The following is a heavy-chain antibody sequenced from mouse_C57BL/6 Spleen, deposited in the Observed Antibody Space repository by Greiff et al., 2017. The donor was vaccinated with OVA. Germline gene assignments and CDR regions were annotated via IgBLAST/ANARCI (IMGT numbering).Heavy chain of an antibody. V-gene: IGHV1-9*01. Sequence: VQLQQSGAELMKPGASVKLSCKATGYTFTGYWIEWVKQRPGHGLEWIGEILPGSVSTNYNEKFKGKATFTADTSSKTAYMQLSSLTTEDSAIYYCASLLWSYYYAMDYWGQGTSVTVSS. CDR1: GYTFTGYW. D-gene: IGHD2-10*01. CDR2: ILPGSVST. J-gene: IGHJ4*01. CDR3: ASLLWSYYYAMDY.